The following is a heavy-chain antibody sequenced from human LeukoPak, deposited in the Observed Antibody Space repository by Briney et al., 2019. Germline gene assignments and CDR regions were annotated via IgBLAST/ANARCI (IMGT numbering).Heavy chain of an antibody. J-gene: IGHJ4*02. V-gene: IGHV1-69*04. D-gene: IGHD3-22*01. Sequence: GASVKVSCKASGGTFSSCAISWVRQAPGQGLEWMGRIIPIFGIANYAQKFQGRVTITADKSTSTAYMELSSLRSEDTAVYYCASSYYYDSSGYYEVDYWGQGTLVTVSS. CDR3: ASSYYYDSSGYYEVDY. CDR2: IIPIFGIA. CDR1: GGTFSSCA.